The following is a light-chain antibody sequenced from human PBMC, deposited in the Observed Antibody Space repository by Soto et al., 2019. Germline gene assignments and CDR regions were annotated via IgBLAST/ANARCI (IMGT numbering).Light chain of an antibody. Sequence: DIVLTQSPATLSLSPGERATLSCRASQSVSSSYLAWYQQKPGQAPRLLISDASNRATGIPARFSGSGSGTDFTLTISSLEPEDFAVYYCHQRQYWPPITFGQGTRLENK. V-gene: IGKV3-11*01. CDR1: QSVSSSY. CDR3: HQRQYWPPIT. J-gene: IGKJ5*01. CDR2: DAS.